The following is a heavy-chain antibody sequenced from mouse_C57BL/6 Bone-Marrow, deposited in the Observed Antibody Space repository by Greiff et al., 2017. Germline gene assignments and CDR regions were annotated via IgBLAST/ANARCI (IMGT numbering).Heavy chain of an antibody. CDR2: ILSGGST. D-gene: IGHD1-1*01. CDR1: GFSLTSDG. CDR3: ARNSYYYGGYAMDY. V-gene: IGHV2-2*01. J-gene: IGHJ4*01. Sequence: QVQLKESGPGLVQPSQSLSITCTVPGFSLTSDGVHRVRQSPATGLLWLGVILSGGSTDYNAAFISRLSLSKDNSTSQSVFKMNNLQPHDTAIYYCARNSYYYGGYAMDYRGQRTSVTVSS.